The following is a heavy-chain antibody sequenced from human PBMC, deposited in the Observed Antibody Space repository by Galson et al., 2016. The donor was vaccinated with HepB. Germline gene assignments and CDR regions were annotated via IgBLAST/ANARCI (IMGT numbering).Heavy chain of an antibody. D-gene: IGHD6-13*01. V-gene: IGHV4-39*07. CDR3: ARGLFRFSSSWYDAFDI. Sequence: SETLSLTCTVSGDSISSSTYYRAWIRQPPGKGLEWIGSMYYGGSTYYNPPLKSRVTISEDTSKNQFSLKLSSVTAADTAGYYCARGLFRFSSSWYDAFDIWGQGTMVTVSS. CDR2: MYYGGST. CDR1: GDSISSSTYY. J-gene: IGHJ3*02.